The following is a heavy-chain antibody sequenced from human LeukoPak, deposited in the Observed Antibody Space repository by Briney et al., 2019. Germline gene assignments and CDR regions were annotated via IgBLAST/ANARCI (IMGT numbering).Heavy chain of an antibody. CDR2: INHSGST. J-gene: IGHJ6*03. CDR3: ARDFLVVPAAISYMDV. V-gene: IGHV4-34*01. CDR1: GGSFSGYY. Sequence: QPSETLSLTCAVYGGSFSGYYWSWIRQPPGKGLEWIGEINHSGSTNYNPSLKSRVTISVDTSKNQFSLKLSSVTAADTAVYYCARDFLVVPAAISYMDVWGKGTTVTVSS. D-gene: IGHD2-2*01.